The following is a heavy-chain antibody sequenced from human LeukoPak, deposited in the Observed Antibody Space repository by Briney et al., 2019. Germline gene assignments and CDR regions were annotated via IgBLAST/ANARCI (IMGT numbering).Heavy chain of an antibody. CDR2: IYYSGST. CDR3: ARAYYYDSSGYPDAFDI. J-gene: IGHJ3*02. CDR1: GGSISSYY. Sequence: SETLSLTCTVSGGSISSYYWGWIRQPPGKGLEWIGYIYYSGSTNYNPSLKSRVTISVDTSKNQFSLKLSSVTAADTAVYYCARAYYYDSSGYPDAFDIWGQGTMVTVSS. D-gene: IGHD3-22*01. V-gene: IGHV4-59*01.